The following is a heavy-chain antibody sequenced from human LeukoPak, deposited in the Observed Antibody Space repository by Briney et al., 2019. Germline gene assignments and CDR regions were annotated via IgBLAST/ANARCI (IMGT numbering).Heavy chain of an antibody. CDR1: GFSFSSYS. Sequence: GGSLRLSCAASGFSFSSYSMNWVRQAPGKGLEWISSISPSTSTIYYADSVKGRFTISRDNAENSLYLQMNSLRAEDTAVYYCAKDRITMIVVVITGAFDIWGQGTMVTVSS. V-gene: IGHV3-48*01. J-gene: IGHJ3*02. D-gene: IGHD3-22*01. CDR3: AKDRITMIVVVITGAFDI. CDR2: ISPSTSTI.